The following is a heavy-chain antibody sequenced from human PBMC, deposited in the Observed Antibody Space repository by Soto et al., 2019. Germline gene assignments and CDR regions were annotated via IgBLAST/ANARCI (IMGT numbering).Heavy chain of an antibody. CDR2: ISSSSSSI. D-gene: IGHD6-19*01. CDR1: GFALRNYN. Sequence: GGSLRLSCSASGFALRNYNINWVRQAPGKGLEWVSYISSSSSSIYYADSAKGRFTVSRDNARNSVFLHLSSLRDDDTAVYYCARDPFSSGWYDFDYWGQGTLVTVSS. V-gene: IGHV3-48*02. CDR3: ARDPFSSGWYDFDY. J-gene: IGHJ4*02.